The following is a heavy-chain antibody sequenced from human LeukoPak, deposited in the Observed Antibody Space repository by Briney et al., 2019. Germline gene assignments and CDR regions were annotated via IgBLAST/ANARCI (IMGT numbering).Heavy chain of an antibody. CDR3: ARVGYSRGWFREKRNDYFDY. CDR1: GYTFSNYG. D-gene: IGHD6-19*01. CDR2: ISAYNGDT. J-gene: IGHJ4*02. V-gene: IGHV1-18*01. Sequence: ASVKVSCTASGYTFSNYGISWVRQAPGQGLEWMGWISAYNGDTNYAQKLQGRVTMTTDTSTSTAYMELRSLRSDDTAVYYCARVGYSRGWFREKRNDYFDYWGQGTLVTVSS.